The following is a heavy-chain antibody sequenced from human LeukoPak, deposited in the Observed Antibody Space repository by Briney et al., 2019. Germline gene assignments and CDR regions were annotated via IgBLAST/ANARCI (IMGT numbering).Heavy chain of an antibody. V-gene: IGHV1-69*13. D-gene: IGHD6-13*01. CDR3: AKGSIAAAGPLYYFDY. CDR1: GGTFSSYA. CDR2: IIPIFGTA. J-gene: IGHJ4*02. Sequence: SVKVSCKASGGTFSSYAISWVRQAPGQGLEWMGGIIPIFGTANYAQKFQGRVTITADESTSTAYMELSSLRSEDTAVYYCAKGSIAAAGPLYYFDYWGQGTLVTVSS.